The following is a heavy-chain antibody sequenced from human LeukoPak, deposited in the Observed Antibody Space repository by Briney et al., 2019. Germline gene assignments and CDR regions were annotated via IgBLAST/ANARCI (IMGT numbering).Heavy chain of an antibody. V-gene: IGHV4-59*08. J-gene: IGHJ4*02. D-gene: IGHD6-6*01. CDR1: GGSFSGYY. CDR3: ARHYSSSSDFDY. CDR2: IYYSGST. Sequence: SETLSLTCAVYGGSFSGYYWSWIRQPPGKGLEWIGYIYYSGSTNYNPSLKSRVTISVDTSKNQFSLKLSSVTAADTAVYYCARHYSSSSDFDYWGQGTLVTVSS.